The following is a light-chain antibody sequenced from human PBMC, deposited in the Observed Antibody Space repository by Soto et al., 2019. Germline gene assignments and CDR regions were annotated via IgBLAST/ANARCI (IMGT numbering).Light chain of an antibody. CDR1: VLAKKY. Sequence: SYELTQPSSVSVSPGHTARSTCSGAVLAKKYARWFQQKPGQAPVLVIYKDSERPSGIPERFSGSSSGTTVNLTISGAQVDDAADFYCYSAVDNNLVVFGGGTQLTVL. CDR3: YSAVDNNLVV. J-gene: IGLJ2*01. CDR2: KDS. V-gene: IGLV3-27*01.